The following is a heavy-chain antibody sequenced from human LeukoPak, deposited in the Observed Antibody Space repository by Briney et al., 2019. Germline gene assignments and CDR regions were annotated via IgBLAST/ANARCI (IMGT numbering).Heavy chain of an antibody. CDR3: AKPYLPDYYDSSGYHHWYFDL. CDR2: IRYDGSNK. CDR1: GFTFSSYG. Sequence: GGSLRLSCAASGFTFSSYGMHWVRQAPGKGLEWVAFIRYDGSNKYYADSVKGRFTISRDNSKNTLYLQMNSLRAEDTAVYYCAKPYLPDYYDSSGYHHWYFDLWGRGTLVTVSS. D-gene: IGHD3-22*01. J-gene: IGHJ2*01. V-gene: IGHV3-30*02.